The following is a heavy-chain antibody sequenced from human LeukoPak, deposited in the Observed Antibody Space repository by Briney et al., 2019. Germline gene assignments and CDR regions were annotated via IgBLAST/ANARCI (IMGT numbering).Heavy chain of an antibody. J-gene: IGHJ4*02. CDR1: GYTFTSYA. CDR2: INAGNGNT. CDR3: ARDRHDYDSSGLTFDY. V-gene: IGHV1-3*01. Sequence: ASVTVSCKASGYTFTSYAMHWVRQAPGQRLEWMGWINAGNGNTKYSQKFQGRVTITRDTSASTAYMELSSLRSEDTAVYYCARDRHDYDSSGLTFDYWGQGTLVTVSS. D-gene: IGHD3-22*01.